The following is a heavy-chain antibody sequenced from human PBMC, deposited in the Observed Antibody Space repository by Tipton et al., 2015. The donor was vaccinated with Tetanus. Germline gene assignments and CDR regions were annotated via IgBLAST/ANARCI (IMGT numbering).Heavy chain of an antibody. J-gene: IGHJ5*02. CDR3: ARDRGFTTYNSFDP. Sequence: TLSLTCTVSGDSISSNYWSWIRQPAGKGPEWIGRIYINGRNNYNPSLKSRVTMSIDTSKNQLSLNLRSVTAADTAVYYCARDRGFTTYNSFDPWGQGTLVTVSS. CDR1: GDSISSNY. CDR2: IYINGRN. V-gene: IGHV4-4*07. D-gene: IGHD3-22*01.